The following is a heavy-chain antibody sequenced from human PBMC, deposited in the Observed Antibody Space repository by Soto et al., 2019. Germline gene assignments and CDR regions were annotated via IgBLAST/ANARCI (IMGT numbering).Heavy chain of an antibody. CDR3: ARGGSGALTAAAGWTNWFDP. D-gene: IGHD6-13*01. Sequence: EVQLVESGGGVVQPGRSLRLSCTGSGFTFDDYAMYWVRQRPGAGLEWVAGISWSSGNIAHADSVKGRFTVSRDNDMSSLYLQMNSLRVEDTAMYYCARGGSGALTAAAGWTNWFDPWGQGTLVIVSS. CDR2: ISWSSGNI. V-gene: IGHV3-9*01. CDR1: GFTFDDYA. J-gene: IGHJ5*02.